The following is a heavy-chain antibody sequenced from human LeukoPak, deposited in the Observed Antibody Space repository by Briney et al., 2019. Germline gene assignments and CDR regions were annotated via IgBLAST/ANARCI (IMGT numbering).Heavy chain of an antibody. V-gene: IGHV4-38-2*02. CDR3: ARVYYDSSGHTYYFDY. J-gene: IGHJ4*02. CDR2: ILQSGST. Sequence: PSETLSLTCTVSDYPISSGYYWGWIRQPPGKGLEWIGIILQSGSTYYNPSLKSRVTISVDTSKNQFPLRLSSVTAADTAVYYCARVYYDSSGHTYYFDYWGQGTLVTVSS. D-gene: IGHD3-22*01. CDR1: DYPISSGYY.